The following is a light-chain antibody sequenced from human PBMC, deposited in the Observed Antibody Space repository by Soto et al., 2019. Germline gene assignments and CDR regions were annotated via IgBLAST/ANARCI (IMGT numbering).Light chain of an antibody. CDR2: DAS. V-gene: IGKV1-5*01. CDR1: QSIGRF. CDR3: QQCYRGWT. Sequence: DIQMTQSPSTLSASVRDRVTITCRASQSIGRFLAWYQHQPGKAPKLLIYDASTLESGVPSRFSGTGSGTEFTFSITSLQPEDFGTYYCQQCYRGWTFGQGTKVDFK. J-gene: IGKJ1*01.